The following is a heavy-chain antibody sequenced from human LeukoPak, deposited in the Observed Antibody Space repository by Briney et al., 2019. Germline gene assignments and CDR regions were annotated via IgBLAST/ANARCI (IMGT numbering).Heavy chain of an antibody. CDR1: GFTFSSYA. V-gene: IGHV3-23*01. Sequence: PGGSLRLSCAASGFTFSSYAMSWVRQAPGKGLEWVSTISGRGGSTYYADSVRGRFTISRDNSKNTLYLQMNSLRAEDTAVYYCAKELPDGSGRLLDSWGQGTLVTVSS. D-gene: IGHD3-10*01. J-gene: IGHJ4*02. CDR3: AKELPDGSGRLLDS. CDR2: ISGRGGST.